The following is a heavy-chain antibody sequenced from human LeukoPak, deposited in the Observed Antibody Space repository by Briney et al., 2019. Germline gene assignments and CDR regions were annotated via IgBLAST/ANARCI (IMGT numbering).Heavy chain of an antibody. CDR3: ARGKGYFDY. CDR2: IYYSGST. Sequence: PSETLSLTCTVSGGSISSYYWCWIRQRPGKGLEWIRYIYYSGSTNYNPTLKSRVTISVDTSKNQFSLNLKSVTAADTAVYYCARGKGYFDYWGQGTLVTVSS. CDR1: GGSISSYY. J-gene: IGHJ4*02. V-gene: IGHV4-59*01.